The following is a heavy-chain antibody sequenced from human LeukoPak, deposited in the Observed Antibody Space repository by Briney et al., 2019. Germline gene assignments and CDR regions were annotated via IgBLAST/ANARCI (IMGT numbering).Heavy chain of an antibody. CDR3: ASWDLTTSWATPDY. J-gene: IGHJ4*02. CDR1: GGSISSSSYY. CDR2: IYYSGST. V-gene: IGHV4-39*07. Sequence: PSETLSLTCTVSGGSISSSSYYWGWIRQPPGKGLEWIGSIYYSGSTYYNPSLKSRVTISVDTSKNQFSLKLSSVTAADTAVYYCASWDLTTSWATPDYWGQGTLVTVSS. D-gene: IGHD5-24*01.